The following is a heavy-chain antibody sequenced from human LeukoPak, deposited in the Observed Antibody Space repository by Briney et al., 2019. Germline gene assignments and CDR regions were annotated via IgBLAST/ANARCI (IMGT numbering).Heavy chain of an antibody. D-gene: IGHD2-15*01. CDR2: ISSSGSAM. Sequence: PGGSLRLSCAASGFTLRIYEMNWVRQAPGKGLEWVSFISSSGSAMYYADSVKGRFTISRDNAKNSLYLQMNSLRAEDTALYYCVRDGRYCSGGRCFPIWGQGTLVTVST. V-gene: IGHV3-48*03. CDR3: VRDGRYCSGGRCFPI. J-gene: IGHJ4*02. CDR1: GFTLRIYE.